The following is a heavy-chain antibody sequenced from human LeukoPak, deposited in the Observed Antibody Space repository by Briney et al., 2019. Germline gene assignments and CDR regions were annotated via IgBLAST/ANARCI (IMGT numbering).Heavy chain of an antibody. CDR2: ISSSGSTI. J-gene: IGHJ4*02. CDR3: ARDYGSSWSSTPGFYYFDH. D-gene: IGHD6-13*01. Sequence: GGSLRLSCAASGFTFIDYYMSWIRQAPGKGLEWVSYISSSGSTIYYADSVKGRFTISRDNAKNSLYLQMNSLRAEDTGVYYCARDYGSSWSSTPGFYYFDHWGQGTLVTVSS. V-gene: IGHV3-11*04. CDR1: GFTFIDYY.